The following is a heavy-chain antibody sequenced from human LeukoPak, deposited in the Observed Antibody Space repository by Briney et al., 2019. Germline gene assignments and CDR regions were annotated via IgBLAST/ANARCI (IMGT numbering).Heavy chain of an antibody. CDR1: GYTFSGYY. V-gene: IGHV1-2*02. CDR2: INPTSTGS. D-gene: IGHD1-26*01. J-gene: IGHJ4*02. CDR3: ARGDYESELPSHFDY. Sequence: ASVKVSCKASGYTFSGYYIHWVRQAPGQGLEWMGWINPTSTGSNAQKFQGRVTMTRDTSITTAYMELNRLTSADTAVFYCARGDYESELPSHFDYWGQGALVTVSS.